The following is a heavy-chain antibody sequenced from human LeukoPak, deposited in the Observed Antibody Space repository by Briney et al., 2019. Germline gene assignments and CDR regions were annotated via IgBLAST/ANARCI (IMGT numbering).Heavy chain of an antibody. D-gene: IGHD6-13*01. Sequence: GGSLRLSCAASGFTFSSYAMSWVRQAPGEGLEWVSLISGSGGNTYYGDSVKGRFTISRDNSKNTLYLQMNSLRAEDTAVYYCARDPKRGWEIAAAGTENYYFDYWGQGTLVTVSS. CDR3: ARDPKRGWEIAAAGTENYYFDY. CDR2: ISGSGGNT. J-gene: IGHJ4*02. CDR1: GFTFSSYA. V-gene: IGHV3-23*01.